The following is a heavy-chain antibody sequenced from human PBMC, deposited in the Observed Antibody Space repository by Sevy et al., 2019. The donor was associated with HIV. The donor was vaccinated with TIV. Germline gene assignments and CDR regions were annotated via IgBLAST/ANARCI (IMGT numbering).Heavy chain of an antibody. CDR2: ISGLTNYR. CDR3: ARRSSGWDYFDY. Sequence: GGSLRLSCAASGFAFSDYYMNWIRQAPGKGLEWVSCISGLTNYRKYADSVKGRFTISRDNAKNSVYLQMNSLRAEDTAVYYCARRSSGWDYFDYWGQGTPVTVSS. CDR1: GFAFSDYY. V-gene: IGHV3-11*06. J-gene: IGHJ4*02. D-gene: IGHD6-19*01.